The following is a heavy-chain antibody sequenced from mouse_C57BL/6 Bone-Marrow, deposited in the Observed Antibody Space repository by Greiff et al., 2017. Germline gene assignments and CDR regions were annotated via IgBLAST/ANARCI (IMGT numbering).Heavy chain of an antibody. Sequence: QVQLKESGPELVKPGASVKISCKASGYSFTSYYIHWVKQRPGQGLEWIGWIYPGSGNTKYNEKFKGKATLTADTSSSTAYMQLSSLTSEDSAVYYCASSYYYGSSYWDFDVWGTGTTVTVSS. CDR2: IYPGSGNT. CDR3: ASSYYYGSSYWDFDV. V-gene: IGHV1-66*01. D-gene: IGHD1-1*01. CDR1: GYSFTSYY. J-gene: IGHJ1*03.